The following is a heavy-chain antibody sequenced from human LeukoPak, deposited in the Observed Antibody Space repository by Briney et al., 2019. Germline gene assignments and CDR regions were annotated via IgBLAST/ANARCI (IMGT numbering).Heavy chain of an antibody. D-gene: IGHD6-19*01. J-gene: IGHJ4*02. CDR1: GGSISSYY. CDR3: ASGFRGWYIIDY. CDR2: IYYSGGT. Sequence: SETLSLTCTVSGGSISSYYWSWIRQPPGKGLEWIGYIYYSGGTNYNPSLKSRVTISVDTSKNQFSLKLSSVTAADTAVYYCASGFRGWYIIDYWGQGTLVTVSS. V-gene: IGHV4-59*01.